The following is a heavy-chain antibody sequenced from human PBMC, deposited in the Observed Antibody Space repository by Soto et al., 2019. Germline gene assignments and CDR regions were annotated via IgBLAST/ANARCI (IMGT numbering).Heavy chain of an antibody. V-gene: IGHV4-59*01. J-gene: IGHJ6*02. Sequence: SETLSLTCTVSGGSISSYYWSWIRQPPGKGLEWIGYIYYSGSTNYNPSLKSRVTISVDTSKNQFSLKLSSVTAADTAVYYCARDGGLLLHLRHYYYYGMAVSGQGTTVTVSS. D-gene: IGHD3-22*01. CDR3: ARDGGLLLHLRHYYYYGMAV. CDR2: IYYSGST. CDR1: GGSISSYY.